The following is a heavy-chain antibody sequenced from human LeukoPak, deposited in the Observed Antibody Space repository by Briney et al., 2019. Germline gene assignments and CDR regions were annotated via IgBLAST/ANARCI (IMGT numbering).Heavy chain of an antibody. Sequence: SETLSLTCAVSGGSISSSNWWSWVRQPPGKGREWIGEIYHSGSTNYNPSLKSRVTISVDKSKNQFSLKLSSVTAADTAVYYCARDSRGVSSGYYTLDYWGQGTLVTVSS. V-gene: IGHV4-4*02. CDR1: GGSISSSNW. J-gene: IGHJ4*02. CDR2: IYHSGST. D-gene: IGHD3-22*01. CDR3: ARDSRGVSSGYYTLDY.